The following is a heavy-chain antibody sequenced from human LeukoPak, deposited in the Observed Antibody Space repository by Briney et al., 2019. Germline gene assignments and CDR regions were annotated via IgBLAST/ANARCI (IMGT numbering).Heavy chain of an antibody. J-gene: IGHJ4*02. V-gene: IGHV1-2*02. CDR2: INPNSGGT. Sequence: ASVKVSCKASGYIFTAYYMHWVRQAPGQGLEWMGWINPNSGGTNYAEKFQGRASMTRDTSITTAYMELSSLIFDDTSIYYCARVSLLYTSGHANFDYWGQGTLITVSS. CDR1: GYIFTAYY. D-gene: IGHD6-19*01. CDR3: ARVSLLYTSGHANFDY.